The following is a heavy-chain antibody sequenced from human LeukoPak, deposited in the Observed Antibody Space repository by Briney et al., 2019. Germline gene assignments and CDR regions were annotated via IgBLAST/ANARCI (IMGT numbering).Heavy chain of an antibody. CDR2: IHYSGST. CDR3: ARIVRRHSSGWYSYYYYYYMDV. D-gene: IGHD6-19*01. CDR1: GYSISSAYY. V-gene: IGHV4-38-2*02. Sequence: SETLSLTCTVSGYSISSAYYWGWIRQPPGKELEWIGSIHYSGSTSYNPSLKSRVTISGDTSKNQFSLKLSSVTAADTAVYYCARIVRRHSSGWYSYYYYYYMDVWGKGTTVTISS. J-gene: IGHJ6*03.